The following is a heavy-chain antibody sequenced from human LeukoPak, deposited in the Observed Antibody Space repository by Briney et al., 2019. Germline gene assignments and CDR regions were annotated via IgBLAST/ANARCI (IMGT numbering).Heavy chain of an antibody. V-gene: IGHV3-21*01. Sequence: GGSLRLPCAASGFTFSSYSMNWVRQAPGKGLEWVSSISSSSSYIYYADSVKGRFTISRDNAKNSLYLQMNGLRAEDTAVYYCARDRGDPRDYYGSGPHPFDPWGQGTLVTVSS. CDR1: GFTFSSYS. CDR3: ARDRGDPRDYYGSGPHPFDP. D-gene: IGHD3-10*01. J-gene: IGHJ5*02. CDR2: ISSSSSYI.